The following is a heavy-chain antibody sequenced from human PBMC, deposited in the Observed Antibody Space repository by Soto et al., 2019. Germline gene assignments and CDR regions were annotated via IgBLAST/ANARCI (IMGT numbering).Heavy chain of an antibody. V-gene: IGHV3-23*01. Sequence: GGSLRLSCAASGFTFISYAMSWVRQAPGKGLEWVSAISGSGGSTYYADSVKGRFTISRDNSRNALYLQMNSLRAEDTAVYYCAKGREACTSTSCPIYFYYYLDVWGKGTTVTVSS. J-gene: IGHJ6*03. D-gene: IGHD2-2*01. CDR1: GFTFISYA. CDR2: ISGSGGST. CDR3: AKGREACTSTSCPIYFYYYLDV.